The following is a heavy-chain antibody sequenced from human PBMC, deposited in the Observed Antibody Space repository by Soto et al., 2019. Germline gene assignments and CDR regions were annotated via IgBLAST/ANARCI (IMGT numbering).Heavy chain of an antibody. CDR2: IYYSGST. J-gene: IGHJ4*02. CDR3: ARTNEYYDILTGYHYYFDY. Sequence: SETLSLTCTVSGGSISSNSYYWGWIRQPPGKGLEWIGSIYYSGSTYYNPSLKSRVTISVDTSKNQFSLKLSSVTAADTAVYYCARTNEYYDILTGYHYYFDYWGQGTLVTVSS. CDR1: GGSISSNSYY. V-gene: IGHV4-39*07. D-gene: IGHD3-9*01.